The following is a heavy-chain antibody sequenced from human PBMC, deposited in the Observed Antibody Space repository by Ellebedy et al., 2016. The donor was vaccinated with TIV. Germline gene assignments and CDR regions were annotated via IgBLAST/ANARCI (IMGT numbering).Heavy chain of an antibody. D-gene: IGHD3-10*01. CDR3: ARDYGSGSPDFDY. V-gene: IGHV4-59*12. Sequence: SETLSLTXTVSGGSISSYYWSWIRQPPGKGLEWIGYIYYSGSTNYNPSLKSRVTISVDTSKNQFSLKLSSVTAADTAVYYCARDYGSGSPDFDYWGQGTLVTVSS. J-gene: IGHJ4*02. CDR1: GGSISSYY. CDR2: IYYSGST.